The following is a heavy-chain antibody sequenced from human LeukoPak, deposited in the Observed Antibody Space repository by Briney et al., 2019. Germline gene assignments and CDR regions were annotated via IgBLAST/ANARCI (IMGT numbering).Heavy chain of an antibody. CDR3: ARLYQHDSSTYRPVDY. D-gene: IGHD3-22*01. CDR1: GFMFRNYW. Sequence: PGGSLRLSCATHGFMFRNYWMSSVRQATGKGLEWEANIKQDGSETYYVDSVKGRFTISRDDAKNSLYLQMNSLGAEDTAVYYCARLYQHDSSTYRPVDYWGQGTLVSVSS. CDR2: IKQDGSET. V-gene: IGHV3-7*01. J-gene: IGHJ4*02.